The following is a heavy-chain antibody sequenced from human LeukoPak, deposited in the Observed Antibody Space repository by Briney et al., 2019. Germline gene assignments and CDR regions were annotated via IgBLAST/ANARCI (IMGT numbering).Heavy chain of an antibody. CDR3: ARDVWYSSGWYEEDH. D-gene: IGHD6-19*01. CDR2: INPNSGGT. V-gene: IGHV1-2*02. Sequence: ASVKVSCKASGYTFTSYYMHWVRQAPGQGLEWMGWINPNSGGTNYAQKFQGRVTMTRDTSISTAYMELSRLRSDDTAVYYCARDVWYSSGWYEEDHWGQGTLVTVSS. J-gene: IGHJ4*02. CDR1: GYTFTSYY.